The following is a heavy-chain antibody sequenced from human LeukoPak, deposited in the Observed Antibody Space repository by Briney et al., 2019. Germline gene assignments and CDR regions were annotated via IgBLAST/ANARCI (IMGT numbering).Heavy chain of an antibody. CDR2: INSDGTTT. D-gene: IGHD1-1*01. CDR3: ARVPDWDGDLDY. J-gene: IGHJ4*02. V-gene: IGHV3-74*01. Sequence: PGGSLRLSCAASGFTFSSYWMSWVRQAPGKGLEWVSRINSDGTTTNYADSVKGRFTISRDNAKNTLYLHMNRLRAEDTAVYYCARVPDWDGDLDYWGQGTLVTVSS. CDR1: GFTFSSYW.